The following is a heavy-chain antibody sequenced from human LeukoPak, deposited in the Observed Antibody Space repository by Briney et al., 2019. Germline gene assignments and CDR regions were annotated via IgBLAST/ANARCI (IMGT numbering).Heavy chain of an antibody. V-gene: IGHV1-18*01. J-gene: IGHJ4*02. CDR3: AREEDGPRVTIFGVAPSYFDY. CDR1: GYTFTTHN. CDR2: ISAYNGNT. Sequence: ASVKVSCKASGYTFTTHNINWVRQAPGQGLEWMGWISAYNGNTNSAQKFQGKVTMTTDTSTNTAYMELRSLTSDDTAVYYCAREEDGPRVTIFGVAPSYFDYWGQGTLVTVSS. D-gene: IGHD3-3*01.